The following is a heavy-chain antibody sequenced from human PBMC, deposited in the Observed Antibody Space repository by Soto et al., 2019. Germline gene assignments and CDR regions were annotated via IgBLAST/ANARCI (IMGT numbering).Heavy chain of an antibody. J-gene: IGHJ6*02. CDR2: ISPKSGSI. D-gene: IGHD3-22*01. CDR3: VKDRDSNSWPSRDV. V-gene: IGHV1-18*01. CDR1: GYTFTRNG. Sequence: ASVKVSCKTSGYTFTRNGISWVRQAPGQGLEWMGWISPKSGSIKYAQKFRGRVIMTTDTSTSTAYMELRSLRSDDTAVYYCVKDRDSNSWPSRDVWGPGTRVTVSS.